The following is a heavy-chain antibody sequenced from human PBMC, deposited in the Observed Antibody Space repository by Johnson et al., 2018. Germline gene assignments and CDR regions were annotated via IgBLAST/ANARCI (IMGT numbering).Heavy chain of an antibody. CDR3: AREEALRPGGYYMDV. CDR2: IIPILGIA. D-gene: IGHD2-15*01. J-gene: IGHJ6*03. Sequence: QVQLVQSGAEVKKXGSSXKVXCKASGGTFSSYTISWVRQAPGQGLEWMGRIIPILGIANYAQKFQGRVTITADKSTSTAYMELSSLRSEDTAVYDCAREEALRPGGYYMDVWGKGTTVTVSS. V-gene: IGHV1-69*04. CDR1: GGTFSSYT.